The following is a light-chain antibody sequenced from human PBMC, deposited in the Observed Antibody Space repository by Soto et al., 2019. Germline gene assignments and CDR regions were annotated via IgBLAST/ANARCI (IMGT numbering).Light chain of an antibody. J-gene: IGKJ1*01. CDR2: GAS. CDR1: ESISSN. CDR3: QQFNNWWT. Sequence: EIVMTQSPATLSVSPGERATLSCRASESISSNVAWYQQKSGQAPRLLIYGASTRATGIPARFSGSGSGTDFTLTISSLQSEDFAVYYCQQFNNWWTFGQGTKVEIK. V-gene: IGKV3-15*01.